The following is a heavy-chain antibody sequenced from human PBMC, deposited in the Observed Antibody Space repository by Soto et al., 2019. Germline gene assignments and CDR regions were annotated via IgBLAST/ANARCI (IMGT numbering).Heavy chain of an antibody. V-gene: IGHV4-38-2*01. CDR1: GYSISSGDF. CDR3: ARVGPWVTYYYPSSPYTFENWFDP. CDR2: IYHGGST. D-gene: IGHD3-10*01. J-gene: IGHJ5*02. Sequence: PXGTLSLTFAVSGYSISSGDFWCWLRQPPGKGLEWIGSIYHGGSTYYNPSLNSRVTLSIDMTNNHVSLILNSVTAADTAVYYCARVGPWVTYYYPSSPYTFENWFDPWGQGTLVTVSS.